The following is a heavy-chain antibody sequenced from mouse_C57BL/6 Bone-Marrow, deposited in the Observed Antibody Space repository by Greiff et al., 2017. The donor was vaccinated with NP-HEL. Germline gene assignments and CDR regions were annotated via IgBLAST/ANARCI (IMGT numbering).Heavy chain of an antibody. Sequence: VQLKESGGGLVKPGGSLKLSCAASGFTFSDYGMHWVRQAPEKGLEGVAYISSGSSTIYYADTVKGRFTISRDNAKNTLFLQMTSLRSEDTAMYYCARRIYSNYGGFAYWGQGTLVTVSA. D-gene: IGHD2-5*01. V-gene: IGHV5-17*01. CDR1: GFTFSDYG. CDR3: ARRIYSNYGGFAY. J-gene: IGHJ3*01. CDR2: ISSGSSTI.